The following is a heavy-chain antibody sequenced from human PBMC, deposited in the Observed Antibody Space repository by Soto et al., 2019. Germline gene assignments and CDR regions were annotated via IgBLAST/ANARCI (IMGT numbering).Heavy chain of an antibody. D-gene: IGHD6-13*01. CDR3: ARSYRPAAGTIDWFDP. V-gene: IGHV4-59*01. J-gene: IGHJ5*02. Sequence: ASETLSLTCTVSCGSISSYYWSWIRQPPGKGLEWIGYIYYSGSTNYNPSLKSRVTISVDTSKNQFSLKLSSVTAADTAVYYCARSYRPAAGTIDWFDPWGQGTLVTVSS. CDR2: IYYSGST. CDR1: CGSISSYY.